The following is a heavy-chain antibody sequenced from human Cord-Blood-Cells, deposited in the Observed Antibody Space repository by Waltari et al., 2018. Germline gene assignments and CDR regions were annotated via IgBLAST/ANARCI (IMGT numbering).Heavy chain of an antibody. J-gene: IGHJ4*02. CDR2: IYHSGST. CDR1: GYSISSGYC. V-gene: IGHV4-38-2*01. D-gene: IGHD3-16*01. Sequence: QVQLQESGPGLVKPSETLSLTCAVSGYSISSGYCWGWIRQPPGKGLEWIGSIYHSGSTYYNPSLKSRVTISVDTSKNQFSLKLSSVTAADTAVYYCARYSGGFDYWGQGTLVTVSS. CDR3: ARYSGGFDY.